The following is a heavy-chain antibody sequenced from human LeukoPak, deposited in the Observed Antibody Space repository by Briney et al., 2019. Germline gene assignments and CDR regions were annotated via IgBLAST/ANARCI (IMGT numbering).Heavy chain of an antibody. V-gene: IGHV4-31*03. J-gene: IGHJ4*02. CDR2: IYYSGST. CDR1: GGSISSGGYY. Sequence: SETLSLSCTVSGGSISSGGYYWSWIRQHPGKGLEWIGYIYYSGSTYYNPSLKSRVTISVDTSKNQFSLKLSSVTAADTAVYYCARGDRHPFDYWGQGTLVTVSS. CDR3: ARGDRHPFDY.